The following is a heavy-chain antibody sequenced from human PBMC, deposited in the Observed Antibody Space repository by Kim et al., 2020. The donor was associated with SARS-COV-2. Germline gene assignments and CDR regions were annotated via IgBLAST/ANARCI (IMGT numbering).Heavy chain of an antibody. CDR3: ARDLRLPNAQVDWGWFDP. CDR2: IYYSGST. CDR1: GGSISSYY. J-gene: IGHJ5*02. V-gene: IGHV4-59*13. Sequence: SETLSLTCTVSGGSISSYYWSWIRQPPGKGLEWIGYIYYSGSTNYNPSLKSRVTISVDTSKNQFSLKLSSVTAADTAVYYCARDLRLPNAQVDWGWFDPWGQGTLVTVSS. D-gene: IGHD3-9*01.